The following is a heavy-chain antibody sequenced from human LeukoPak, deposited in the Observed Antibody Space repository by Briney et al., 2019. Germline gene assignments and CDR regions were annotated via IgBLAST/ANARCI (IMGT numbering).Heavy chain of an antibody. V-gene: IGHV3-23*01. CDR2: ISGSGGST. Sequence: PGGSLRLSCAASGFTFSSYAMSWVRQAPGKGLEWVSAISGSGGSTYYADSVKGRFTISRDNAKNSLYLQMNSLRAEDTAVYYCARDHYGSGSWSFYYYYGMDVWGQGTTVTVSS. CDR1: GFTFSSYA. CDR3: ARDHYGSGSWSFYYYYGMDV. D-gene: IGHD3-10*01. J-gene: IGHJ6*02.